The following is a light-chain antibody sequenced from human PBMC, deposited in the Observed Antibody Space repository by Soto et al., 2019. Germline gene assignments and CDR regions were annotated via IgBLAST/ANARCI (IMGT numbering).Light chain of an antibody. CDR2: DVS. J-gene: IGLJ2*01. CDR3: SSYRSGSTLVV. Sequence: QPVLTQPASVSGSPGQSITISCTGTSSDVGGYNYVSWYQQYPGKAPKLMIYDVSNRPSGVSNRFSGSKSGNTASLTISGLQAEDEADYYCSSYRSGSTLVVFGGGTKLTVL. V-gene: IGLV2-14*01. CDR1: SSDVGGYNY.